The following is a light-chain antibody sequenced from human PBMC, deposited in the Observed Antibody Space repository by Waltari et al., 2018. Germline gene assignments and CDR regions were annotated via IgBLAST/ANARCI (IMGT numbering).Light chain of an antibody. CDR2: DVT. CDR1: SIVVGEYKP. CDR3: CSDTVSGSYV. V-gene: IGLV2-14*03. Sequence: QSDLTQPASVSGSPGQSITISCTGTSIVVGEYKPVSWYQQHPGKAPKLLISDVTSRPSAVSDRFSGSKSGNTASLTISGLQAEDEADYYCCSDTVSGSYVFGGGTKVTVL. J-gene: IGLJ1*01.